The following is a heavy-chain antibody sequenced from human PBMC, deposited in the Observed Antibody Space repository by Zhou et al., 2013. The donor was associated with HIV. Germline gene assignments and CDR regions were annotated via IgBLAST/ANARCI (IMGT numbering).Heavy chain of an antibody. V-gene: IGHV4-38-2*02. D-gene: IGHD3-10*01. CDR1: NYSISSGFY. CDR2: VYHTGDT. Sequence: VQLQESGPGLVKPSETLSFTCSVSNYSISSGFYWGWMRQPLGKRLEWIGTVYHTGDTYYNPSFKSRVIISVDTSKNYFSLSLTSVTAADTAVYYCARDRGSGSYNNHYFDYWGPESWSPSPQ. J-gene: IGHJ4*01. CDR3: ARDRGSGSYNNHYFDY.